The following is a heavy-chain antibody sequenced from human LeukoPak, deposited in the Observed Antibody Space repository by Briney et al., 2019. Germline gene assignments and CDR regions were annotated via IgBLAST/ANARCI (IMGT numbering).Heavy chain of an antibody. D-gene: IGHD6-13*01. V-gene: IGHV1-2*02. J-gene: IGHJ4*02. CDR3: ATSGSSWPDY. CDR1: GYTFTGYY. CDR2: INPNSGGT. Sequence: GASVNVSCKASGYTFTGYYMHWVRQAPGQGLEWMGWINPNSGGTNYAQKFQGRVTMTRDTSISTAYMGLSSLRSDDTAVYYCATSGSSWPDYWGQGTLVTVSS.